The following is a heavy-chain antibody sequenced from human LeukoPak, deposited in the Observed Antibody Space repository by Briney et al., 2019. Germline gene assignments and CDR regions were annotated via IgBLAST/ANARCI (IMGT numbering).Heavy chain of an antibody. J-gene: IGHJ3*02. D-gene: IGHD5-18*01. CDR1: GFTFSSYN. CDR3: ARGGYSYGTPHDAFDI. CDR2: ISPTSSYT. V-gene: IGHV3-21*01. Sequence: TGGSLRLSCAASGFTFSSYNMNWVRQAPGKGLDWVSSISPTSSYTSYTDSVKGRFTISRDNAKNSLYLQVNSLRAEDTAVYYCARGGYSYGTPHDAFDIWGQGTMVTISS.